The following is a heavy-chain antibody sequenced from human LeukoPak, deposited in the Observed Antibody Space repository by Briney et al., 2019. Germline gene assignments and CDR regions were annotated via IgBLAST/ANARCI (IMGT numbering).Heavy chain of an antibody. Sequence: GGSLRLSCTASGFTFSSYGMHWVRQAPGKGLEWVAVMSYEGTNKYYAGSVRGRFTISRDNSKSTLYLQMNSLRDEDTAVYYCAKDRHYDFWSGYQMDVWGQGTTVIVSS. CDR2: MSYEGTNK. V-gene: IGHV3-30*18. CDR3: AKDRHYDFWSGYQMDV. CDR1: GFTFSSYG. D-gene: IGHD3-3*01. J-gene: IGHJ6*02.